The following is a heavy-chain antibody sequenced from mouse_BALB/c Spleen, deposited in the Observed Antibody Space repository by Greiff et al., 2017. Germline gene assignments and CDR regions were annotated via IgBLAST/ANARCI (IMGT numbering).Heavy chain of an antibody. J-gene: IGHJ2*01. CDR2: IWAGGST. V-gene: IGHV2-9*02. Sequence: VHLVESGPGLVAPSQSLSITCTVSGFSLTSYGVHWVRQPPGKGLEWLGVIWAGGSTNYNSALMSRLSISKDNSKSQVFLKMNSLQTDDTAMYYCARDFSTPYYFDYWGQGTTLTVSS. CDR1: GFSLTSYG. CDR3: ARDFSTPYYFDY. D-gene: IGHD1-1*01.